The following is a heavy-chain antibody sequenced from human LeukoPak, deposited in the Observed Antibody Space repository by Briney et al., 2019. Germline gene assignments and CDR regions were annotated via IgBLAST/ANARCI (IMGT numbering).Heavy chain of an antibody. V-gene: IGHV3-30*02. J-gene: IGHJ4*02. CDR3: AKSIAVAGLAGGRTFDY. CDR1: GFTFSSYG. CDR2: IRYDGSNK. D-gene: IGHD6-19*01. Sequence: SGGSLRLSCAASGFTFSSYGMHWVRQAPGKGLEWVAFIRYDGSNKYYADSVKGRFTISRDNSKNTLYLQMNSLRAEDTAVYYCAKSIAVAGLAGGRTFDYWGQGTLVTVSS.